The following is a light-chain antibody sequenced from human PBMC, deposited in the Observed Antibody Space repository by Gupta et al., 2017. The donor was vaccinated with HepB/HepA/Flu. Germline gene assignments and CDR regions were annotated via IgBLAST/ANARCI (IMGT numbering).Light chain of an antibody. CDR2: GAS. Sequence: ELVLTQSPATLSVSPGESATLSCRASQSVGSNLAWYQQKPGQAPRLLIYGASTRATGVPARFSGDGSGTEFTLTISSLQSEDFAVYSCQQYNNWPLTFGGGTKVEIK. CDR3: QQYNNWPLT. J-gene: IGKJ4*01. CDR1: QSVGSN. V-gene: IGKV3-15*01.